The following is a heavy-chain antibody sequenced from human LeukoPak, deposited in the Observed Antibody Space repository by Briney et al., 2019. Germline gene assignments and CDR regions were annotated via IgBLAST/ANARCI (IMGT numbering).Heavy chain of an antibody. D-gene: IGHD3-10*01. CDR1: GFTFSNYA. J-gene: IGHJ4*02. CDR3: ARGGFGY. CDR2: ISSSSSNI. Sequence: GGSLRLSCAASGFTFSNYAMSWVRQAPGKGLEWVSYISSSSSNIYYADSVKGRFTISRDNAKNSLYLQMNSLRAEDTAVYYCARGGFGYWGQGTLVTVSS. V-gene: IGHV3-48*04.